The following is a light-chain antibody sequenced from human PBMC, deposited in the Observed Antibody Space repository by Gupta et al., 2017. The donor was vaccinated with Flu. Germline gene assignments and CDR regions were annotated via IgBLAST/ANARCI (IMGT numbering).Light chain of an antibody. CDR1: QSISSY. V-gene: IGKV1-39*01. J-gene: IGKJ1*01. Sequence: DIQMTQSPSSLSASVGDRVTITCRASQSISSYLNWYQQKPGKAPKLLISAASRWQSGVTSRFSGRGEGKDFTLTISRLQNEDCAIYSGEQCYSTKAFGPGTXVEIK. CDR3: EQCYSTKA. CDR2: AAS.